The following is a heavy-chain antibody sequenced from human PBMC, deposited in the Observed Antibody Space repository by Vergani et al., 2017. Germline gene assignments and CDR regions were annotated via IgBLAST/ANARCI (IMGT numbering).Heavy chain of an antibody. D-gene: IGHD6-19*01. Sequence: QVQLQESGPGLVKPSQTLSLTCTVSGGSISSGDYYWSWIRQPPGKGLEWIGYIYYSGSTYYNPSLKSRVTISVDTSKNQFSLKLSSVTAADTAVYYCATLRGSGSTSYYYYYGMDVWGQGTTVTVSS. V-gene: IGHV4-30-4*08. CDR3: ATLRGSGSTSYYYYYGMDV. CDR1: GGSISSGDYY. J-gene: IGHJ6*02. CDR2: IYYSGST.